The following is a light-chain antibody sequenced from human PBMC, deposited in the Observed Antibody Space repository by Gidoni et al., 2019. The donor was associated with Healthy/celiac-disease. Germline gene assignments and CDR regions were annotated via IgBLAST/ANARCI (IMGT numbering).Light chain of an antibody. Sequence: DIQMTQSPSTLSASIGDRVTITCRASQNIGSWLAWYQQKPGKAPKLLIYDASTFQSGVPSRFSGSGSGTEFTLTISSLQPDDSGTYYCQQYNSFSWTFGQXTKVEIK. J-gene: IGKJ1*01. V-gene: IGKV1-5*01. CDR1: QNIGSW. CDR3: QQYNSFSWT. CDR2: DAS.